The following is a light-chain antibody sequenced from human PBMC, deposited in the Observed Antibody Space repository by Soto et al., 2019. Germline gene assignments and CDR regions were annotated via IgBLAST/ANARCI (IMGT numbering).Light chain of an antibody. J-gene: IGLJ3*02. CDR1: SSDVGGYNY. Sequence: QSALTQSASVSGSPGQSITISCTGTSSDVGGYNYVSWYQQHPGKAPKLIIYDVSNRPSGVSTRFSGSKSGNTASLTISGLQAEDDADYSCSSYTSTNSWVFGGGTKRTVL. CDR2: DVS. V-gene: IGLV2-14*01. CDR3: SSYTSTNSWV.